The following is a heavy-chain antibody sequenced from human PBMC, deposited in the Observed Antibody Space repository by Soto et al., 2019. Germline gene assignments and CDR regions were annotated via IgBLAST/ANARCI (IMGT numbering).Heavy chain of an antibody. Sequence: ASVKVSCKASGYTFTNYAMHWVRQAPGQRLEWMGWINAGNGNTKYSQKFQGRVTITRDTSASTAYMELSSLRSEDTAVYYCARDMKLWFGEFDYWGQGTLVTVSS. CDR1: GYTFTNYA. V-gene: IGHV1-3*01. J-gene: IGHJ4*02. CDR2: INAGNGNT. D-gene: IGHD3-10*01. CDR3: ARDMKLWFGEFDY.